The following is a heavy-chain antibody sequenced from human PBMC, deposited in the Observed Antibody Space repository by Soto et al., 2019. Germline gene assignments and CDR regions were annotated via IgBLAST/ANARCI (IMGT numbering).Heavy chain of an antibody. J-gene: IGHJ6*02. CDR2: IYYSGST. V-gene: IGHV4-39*01. CDR1: GGSISSSSYY. D-gene: IGHD3-22*01. CDR3: ARRLYYDSSGFEGGGMDV. Sequence: SETLSLTCTVSGGSISSSSYYWGWIRQPPGEGLEWIGSIYYSGSTYYNPSLKSRVTISVDTSKNQFSLKLSSVTAADTAVYYCARRLYYDSSGFEGGGMDVWGQGTTVTVSS.